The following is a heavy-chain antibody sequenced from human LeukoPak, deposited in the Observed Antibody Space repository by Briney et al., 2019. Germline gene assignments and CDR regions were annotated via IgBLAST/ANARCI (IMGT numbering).Heavy chain of an antibody. V-gene: IGHV4-39*01. CDR3: ARCNIGYGQVANWFDP. D-gene: IGHD5-18*01. CDR1: GGSISSSSYY. Sequence: SETLSLTCTVSGGSISSSSYYWGWIRQPPGKGLEWIGSIYYSGSTYYNPSLKSRVTIPVDTSKNQFSLKLSSVTAADTAVYYCARCNIGYGQVANWFDPWGQGTLVTVSS. J-gene: IGHJ5*02. CDR2: IYYSGST.